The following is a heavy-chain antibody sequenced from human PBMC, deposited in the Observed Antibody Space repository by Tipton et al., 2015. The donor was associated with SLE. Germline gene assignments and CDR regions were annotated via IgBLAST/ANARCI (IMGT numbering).Heavy chain of an antibody. CDR2: IYHSGST. V-gene: IGHV4-38-2*02. D-gene: IGHD6-19*01. CDR3: ARDLGSGWYST. J-gene: IGHJ5*02. CDR1: GYSISSGYY. Sequence: TLSLTCAVSGYSISSGYYWGWIRQPPGKGLEWIGSIYHSGSTNYNPSLKSRVTISVDTSKNQFSLKLSSVTAADTAVYYCARDLGSGWYSTWGQGTLVTVSS.